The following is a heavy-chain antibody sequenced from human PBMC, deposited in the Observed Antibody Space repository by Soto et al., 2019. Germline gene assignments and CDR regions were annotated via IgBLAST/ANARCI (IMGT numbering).Heavy chain of an antibody. Sequence: EVQLLQSGGGLVRPGGSLRLSCAASGFVFSSHAMSWVRQAPGKGLEWVSAVSGGGDYPYYAGSVKGRFTISRDNSKNTLYLQMNSLRADDTAVYYCVTYRITARMEHWGQGTLVTVSS. CDR3: VTYRITARMEH. J-gene: IGHJ4*02. CDR2: VSGGGDYP. CDR1: GFVFSSHA. V-gene: IGHV3-23*01. D-gene: IGHD3-10*01.